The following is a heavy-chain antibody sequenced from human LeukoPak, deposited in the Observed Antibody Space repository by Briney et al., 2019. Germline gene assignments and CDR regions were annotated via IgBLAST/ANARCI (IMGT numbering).Heavy chain of an antibody. Sequence: GGSLRLSCAASGITFGKNWMHWVRKGQGKGLGWISRINSDGGGAIYADSVKGRFTVSRDNAKNTLYLQMNSLRAEDTAVYYCARDVPHNWFDTWGQGTLVTVSS. CDR3: ARDVPHNWFDT. CDR2: INSDGGGA. CDR1: GITFGKNW. J-gene: IGHJ5*02. V-gene: IGHV3-74*01.